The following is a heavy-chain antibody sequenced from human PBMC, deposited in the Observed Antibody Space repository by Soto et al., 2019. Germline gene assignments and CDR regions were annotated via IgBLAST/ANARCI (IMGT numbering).Heavy chain of an antibody. J-gene: IGHJ6*02. CDR1: GYSIGNTYY. Sequence: PSETLPLTCAVSGYSIGNTYYWGWIRRPPGKGLEWIGNIYHSGTTYYNPSLESRVTISVDTSNNQFSLKLSSVTAADTAVYYCARAFYGDYAAHYYGMDVWGQGTTVTVSS. D-gene: IGHD4-17*01. CDR2: IYHSGTT. CDR3: ARAFYGDYAAHYYGMDV. V-gene: IGHV4-38-2*01.